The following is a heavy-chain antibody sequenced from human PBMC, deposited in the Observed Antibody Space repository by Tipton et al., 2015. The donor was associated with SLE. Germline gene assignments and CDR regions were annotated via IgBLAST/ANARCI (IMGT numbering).Heavy chain of an antibody. D-gene: IGHD1-26*01. CDR3: AKDGGWELPRGDAFDI. J-gene: IGHJ3*02. CDR2: IWYDGSNK. V-gene: IGHV3-33*06. Sequence: SLRLSCAASGFTFSSYGMHWVRQAPGKGLEWVAVIWYDGSNKYYADSVKGRFTISRDNSKNTLYLQMNSLRAEDTAVYYCAKDGGWELPRGDAFDIWGQGTMVTVSS. CDR1: GFTFSSYG.